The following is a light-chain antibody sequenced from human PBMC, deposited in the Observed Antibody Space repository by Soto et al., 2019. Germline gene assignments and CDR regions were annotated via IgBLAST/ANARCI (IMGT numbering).Light chain of an antibody. CDR1: SSDVGGYTY. Sequence: QSALTQPRSVSGSPGQSVTISCTGTSSDVGGYTYVSWYQQHPVRAPKLMIYDVSKRPSGVPDRFSGSKSGNTASLTISGLQAEDEADYYCCSYAGSYTDVFGTGTKVTVL. V-gene: IGLV2-11*01. J-gene: IGLJ1*01. CDR3: CSYAGSYTDV. CDR2: DVS.